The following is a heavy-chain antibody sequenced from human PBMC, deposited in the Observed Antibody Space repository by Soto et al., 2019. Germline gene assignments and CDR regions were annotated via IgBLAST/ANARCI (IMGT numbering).Heavy chain of an antibody. J-gene: IGHJ4*02. V-gene: IGHV2-5*02. D-gene: IGHD2-21*02. CDR2: IYWDDDD. Sequence: QITLKESGPTVVRPTQTLTLTCTFSGFSLTNIGVGVGWIRQXPGKAPEWLALIYWDDDDFYSPSLKSRLTITKDTSKDQVYLTMSNMDPVDTXTYXXXXXXXXHCRGDCSLSDYWGQGTLVTVSS. CDR1: GFSLTNIGVG. CDR3: XXXXXXHCRGDCSLSDY.